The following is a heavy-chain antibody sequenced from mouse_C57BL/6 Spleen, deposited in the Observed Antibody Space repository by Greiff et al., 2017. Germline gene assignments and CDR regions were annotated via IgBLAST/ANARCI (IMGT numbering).Heavy chain of an antibody. CDR3: AREGYWDDY. CDR2: IYPGSGST. CDR1: GYTFTSYW. D-gene: IGHD4-1*01. V-gene: IGHV1-55*01. Sequence: VQLQQPGAELVKPGASVKMSCKASGYTFTSYWITWVKQRPGQGLEWIGDIYPGSGSTNYNEKFKSKATLTVDTSSSTACMQLSNLTSEDSAVYYCAREGYWDDYWGQGTTLTVSS. J-gene: IGHJ2*01.